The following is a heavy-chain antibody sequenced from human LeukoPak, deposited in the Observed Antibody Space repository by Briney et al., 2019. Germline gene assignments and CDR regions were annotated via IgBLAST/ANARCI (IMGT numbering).Heavy chain of an antibody. Sequence: ASVKVSCKVSGYTLTELSMHWVRQAPGKGLEWMGGFGPEDGETIYAQKFQGRVTMTEDTSTDTAYMELSSLRSEDTAVYYCARESLLRYCNDIRCRYDHYGMDVWGQGTRVTVSS. J-gene: IGHJ6*02. D-gene: IGHD3-22*01. CDR2: FGPEDGET. CDR1: GYTLTELS. V-gene: IGHV1-24*01. CDR3: ARESLLRYCNDIRCRYDHYGMDV.